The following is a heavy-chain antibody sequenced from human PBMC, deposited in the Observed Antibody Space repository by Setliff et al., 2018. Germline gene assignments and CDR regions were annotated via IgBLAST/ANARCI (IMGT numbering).Heavy chain of an antibody. Sequence: GGSLRLSCAASGFSFGGHDMHWVRQAPGKGLEWVAFIRYDGTTESYADSVRGRFTISRDNSKNTLYLQMNSLRAEDTAVYYCAKDDYYYDSYFDYWGQGTLVTVS. CDR2: IRYDGTTE. CDR1: GFSFGGHD. J-gene: IGHJ4*02. CDR3: AKDDYYYDSYFDY. V-gene: IGHV3-30*02. D-gene: IGHD3-22*01.